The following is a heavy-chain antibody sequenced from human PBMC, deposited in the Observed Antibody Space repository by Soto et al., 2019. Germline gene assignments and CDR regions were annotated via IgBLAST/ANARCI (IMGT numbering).Heavy chain of an antibody. CDR2: IYYSGST. CDR1: GGSISSSSYY. J-gene: IGHJ5*02. CDR3: ARWFGDFWSGYPDNWFDP. D-gene: IGHD3-3*01. Sequence: QLQLQESGPGLVKPSETLSLTCTVSGGSISSSSYYWGWIRQPPGKGLEWIGSIYYSGSTYYNPSLKSRVTISVDTSKNQFCLKLSSVTAADTAVYYCARWFGDFWSGYPDNWFDPWGQGTLVTVSS. V-gene: IGHV4-39*01.